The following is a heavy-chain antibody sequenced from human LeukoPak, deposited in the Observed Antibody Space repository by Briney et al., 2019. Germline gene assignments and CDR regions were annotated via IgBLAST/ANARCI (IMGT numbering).Heavy chain of an antibody. CDR3: ARVGGSGSYAPPPPHLFDY. Sequence: SETLSLTCTVSGGSISGYYWSWIRQPPGKGLEYIGYIYYSGSTNYTPSLKSRVTISVDTSKNQFSLKLSSVTAADTAVYYCARVGGSGSYAPPPPHLFDYWGQGTLVTVSS. CDR1: GGSISGYY. CDR2: IYYSGST. V-gene: IGHV4-59*01. D-gene: IGHD3-10*01. J-gene: IGHJ4*02.